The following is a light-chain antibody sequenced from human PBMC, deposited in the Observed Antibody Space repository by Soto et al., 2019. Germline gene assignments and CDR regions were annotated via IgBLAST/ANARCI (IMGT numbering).Light chain of an antibody. J-gene: IGKJ2*01. CDR1: QSVSSN. V-gene: IGKV3-15*01. CDR2: GAS. Sequence: EIVMTQSPATLSVSPGERATLSCRASQSVSSNLAWYQQKPGQAPRLLIYGASTRATGIPARFSGSGSGTEFTITISSLQSEDFAVYYCQQYNNWPLYTFGQGTMLEIK. CDR3: QQYNNWPLYT.